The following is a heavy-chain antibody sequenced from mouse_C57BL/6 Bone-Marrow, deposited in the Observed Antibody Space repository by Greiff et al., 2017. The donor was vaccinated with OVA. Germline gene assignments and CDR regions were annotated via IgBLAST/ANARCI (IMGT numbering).Heavy chain of an antibody. CDR1: GYTFTSYW. CDR2: IHPNSGST. CDR3: ARRGKGAWFAY. V-gene: IGHV1-64*01. Sequence: QVQLKQSGAELVKPGASVKLSCKASGYTFTSYWMHWVKQRPGQGLEWIGMIHPNSGSTNYNEKFKSKATLSVDKSSSTAYMQRSSLTSEDSAVYCCARRGKGAWFAYWGQGTLVTVSA. J-gene: IGHJ3*01. D-gene: IGHD1-3*01.